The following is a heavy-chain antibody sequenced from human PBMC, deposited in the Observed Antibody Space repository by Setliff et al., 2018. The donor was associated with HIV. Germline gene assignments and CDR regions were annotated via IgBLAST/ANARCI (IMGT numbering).Heavy chain of an antibody. CDR3: AHRLSYYDTSGYYSYYFDY. Sequence: GSGPTLVNPTPTLTLTCTFSGFSLSTSGVGVGWIRQPPGKALEWLALIYWNDDKRYSPSLKSRLTITKDTSKNQVVLTMTNMDPVDTATYYCAHRLSYYDTSGYYSYYFDYWGQGTLVTVSS. CDR2: IYWNDDK. D-gene: IGHD3-22*01. V-gene: IGHV2-5*01. CDR1: GFSLSTSGVG. J-gene: IGHJ4*02.